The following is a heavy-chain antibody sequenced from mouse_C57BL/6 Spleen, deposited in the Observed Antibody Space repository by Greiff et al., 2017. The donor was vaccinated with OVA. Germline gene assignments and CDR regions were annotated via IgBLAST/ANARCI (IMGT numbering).Heavy chain of an antibody. CDR3: AKHSHGAWFAY. J-gene: IGHJ3*01. V-gene: IGHV2-3*01. Sequence: LQQSGPGLVAPSQSLSITCTVSGFSLTSYGVSRVRQPPGKGLEWLGVIWGDGSTNYHSALIPRLSISKDNSKSQVFLKLNSLQTDDTATYYCAKHSHGAWFAYWGQGTLVTVSA. CDR2: IWGDGST. CDR1: GFSLTSYG.